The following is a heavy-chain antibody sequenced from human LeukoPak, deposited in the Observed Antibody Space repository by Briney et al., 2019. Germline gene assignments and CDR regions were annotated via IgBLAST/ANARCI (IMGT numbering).Heavy chain of an antibody. CDR2: IYYSGST. CDR1: GGSISSSSYY. D-gene: IGHD3-10*01. Sequence: SETLSLTCTVSGGSISSSSYYRGWIRQPPGKGLEWIGSIYYSGSTYYNPSLKSRVAISVDTSKNQFSLKLSSVTAADTAVYYCASVERGYYGSGSYFDYWGQGTLVTVSS. V-gene: IGHV4-39*01. J-gene: IGHJ4*02. CDR3: ASVERGYYGSGSYFDY.